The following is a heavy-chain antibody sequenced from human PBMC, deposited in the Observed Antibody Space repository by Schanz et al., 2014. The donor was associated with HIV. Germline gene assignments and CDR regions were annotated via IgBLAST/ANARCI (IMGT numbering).Heavy chain of an antibody. CDR3: AKDVTTVRTYGMDV. Sequence: EVQLVESGGGLVQPGGSLRLSCAASGFTFSSYAMSWVRQAPGKGLEWVSALSGSGGNTYYADSVKGRFTISRDNSKNTLYLQMNSLRAEDTAVYYCAKDVTTVRTYGMDVWGRGTTVTVS. CDR1: GFTFSSYA. CDR2: LSGSGGNT. J-gene: IGHJ6*02. V-gene: IGHV3-23*04. D-gene: IGHD4-4*01.